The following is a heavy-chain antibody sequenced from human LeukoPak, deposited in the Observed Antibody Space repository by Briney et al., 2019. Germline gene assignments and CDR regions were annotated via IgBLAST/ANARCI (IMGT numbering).Heavy chain of an antibody. CDR3: ARDHSWYAIDY. Sequence: ASVKVSCKASGYTFTSYGISWVRQAPGQGLEWMGWISAYNDNTNYAPKFQGRVTMTTDTSTSTVYMELRSLRSDDTAMYYCARDHSWYAIDYWGQGTLVTVSS. CDR2: ISAYNDNT. CDR1: GYTFTSYG. J-gene: IGHJ4*02. D-gene: IGHD6-13*01. V-gene: IGHV1-18*01.